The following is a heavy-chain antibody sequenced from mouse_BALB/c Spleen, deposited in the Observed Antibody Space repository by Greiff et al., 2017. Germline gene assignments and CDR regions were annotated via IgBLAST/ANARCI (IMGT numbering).Heavy chain of an antibody. J-gene: IGHJ3*01. Sequence: VQLQQTGPELVKPGASVKISCKASGYSFTDYIMLWVKQSHGKSLEWIGNINPYYGSTSYNLKFKGKATLTVDKSSSTAYMQLNSLTSEDSAVYYCARSHGNYQAWFAYWGQGTLVTVSA. D-gene: IGHD2-1*01. CDR3: ARSHGNYQAWFAY. CDR1: GYSFTDYI. V-gene: IGHV1-39*01. CDR2: INPYYGST.